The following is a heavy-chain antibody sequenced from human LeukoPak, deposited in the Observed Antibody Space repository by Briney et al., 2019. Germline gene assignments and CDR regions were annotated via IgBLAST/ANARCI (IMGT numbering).Heavy chain of an antibody. CDR3: ARRAGGYSSGWYWWFDP. CDR1: GCSFTSYW. V-gene: IGHV5-51*01. Sequence: HGESLKISCKGSGCSFTSYWIGWVRQMPGKGLEWMGIIYPGDSDTRYSPSFQGQVTISADKSISTAYLQWSSLKASDTAMYYCARRAGGYSSGWYWWFDPWGQGTLVTVSS. CDR2: IYPGDSDT. D-gene: IGHD6-19*01. J-gene: IGHJ5*02.